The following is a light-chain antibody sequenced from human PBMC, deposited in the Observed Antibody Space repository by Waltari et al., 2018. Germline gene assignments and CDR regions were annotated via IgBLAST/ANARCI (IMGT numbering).Light chain of an antibody. V-gene: IGLV3-10*01. CDR1: ALPKNY. Sequence: SYELTQPPSVSVSPGQTARITCSGVALPKNYIYWYQQKSGQAPVLVIYEDRKRPSGIPQRFSGSSSGTTATLTISGAQVEDEADYHCYSTDSSGNHRVFGGGTKLIVL. J-gene: IGLJ2*01. CDR2: EDR. CDR3: YSTDSSGNHRV.